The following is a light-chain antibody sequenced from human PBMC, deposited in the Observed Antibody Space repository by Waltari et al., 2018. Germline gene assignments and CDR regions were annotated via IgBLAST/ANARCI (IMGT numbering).Light chain of an antibody. CDR3: SSYAGGVYV. CDR2: EVT. Sequence: QSAPTQPASVSGSPGQSLTVPCTGSSRDVGSYNFVPWYQHHPGNAPKLIIYEVTKRPSGVSDRFSGSKSGNTASLTISGLQTDDEADYYCSSYAGGVYVFGTGTTVTVL. CDR1: SRDVGSYNF. V-gene: IGLV2-23*02. J-gene: IGLJ1*01.